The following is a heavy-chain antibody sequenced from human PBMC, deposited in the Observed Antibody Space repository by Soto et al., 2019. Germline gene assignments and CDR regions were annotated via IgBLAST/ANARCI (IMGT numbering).Heavy chain of an antibody. V-gene: IGHV4-34*01. CDR3: EGFGESEYYYYGMDV. J-gene: IGHJ6*02. D-gene: IGHD3-10*01. CDR2: INHSGST. Sequence: SETLSLTCAVYGGSFSGYYWSWIRQPPGKGLEWIGEINHSGSTNYNPSLKSRVTISVDTSKNQFSLKLSSVTAADTAVYYCEGFGESEYYYYGMDVWGQGTTVTVSS. CDR1: GGSFSGYY.